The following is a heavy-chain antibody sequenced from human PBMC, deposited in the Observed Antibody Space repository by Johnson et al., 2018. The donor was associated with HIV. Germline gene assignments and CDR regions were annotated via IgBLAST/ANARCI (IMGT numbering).Heavy chain of an antibody. CDR3: ARAYMSSGSYYDAFDI. Sequence: EVQLVESGGGLVQPGGSLRLSCAASGFTFSSYAMSWVRQAPGKGLEWVSGINWNGDSTGYADSVKGRFTISRDNAKNSLYLQMNSLRAEDTALYYCARAYMSSGSYYDAFDIWGQGTMVIVSS. V-gene: IGHV3-20*04. CDR1: GFTFSSYA. J-gene: IGHJ3*02. CDR2: INWNGDST. D-gene: IGHD1-26*01.